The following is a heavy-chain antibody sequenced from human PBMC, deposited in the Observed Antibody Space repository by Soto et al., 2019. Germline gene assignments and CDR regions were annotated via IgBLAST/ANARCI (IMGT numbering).Heavy chain of an antibody. CDR3: ASSSFLRSADLFLGLDV. CDR2: VCNSGNT. V-gene: IGHV4-28*01. CDR1: GDSIISSRW. D-gene: IGHD3-10*01. J-gene: IGHJ6*02. Sequence: SEILSLTCDVSGDSIISSRWWRWVRQPPGKGLEWIGYVCNSGNTDHNSSLKSRITMSFDTSKTQFFLSLTSVTAADTALYFCASSSFLRSADLFLGLDVWGQGTTGTVPS.